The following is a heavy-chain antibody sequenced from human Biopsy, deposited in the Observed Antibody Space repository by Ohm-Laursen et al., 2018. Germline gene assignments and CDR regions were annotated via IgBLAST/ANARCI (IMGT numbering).Heavy chain of an antibody. CDR1: GYTFTTYY. V-gene: IGHV1-46*01. J-gene: IGHJ4*02. CDR2: INPGGNST. CDR3: VLASFDY. Sequence: GPSVKVSCKASGYTFTTYYIHWVRQAPGQGLEWMGIINPGGNSTAYTQNFQGRVTMTWDTSTTTVYMELSSLRSEDTAVYYCVLASFDYWGQGTLVTVPS.